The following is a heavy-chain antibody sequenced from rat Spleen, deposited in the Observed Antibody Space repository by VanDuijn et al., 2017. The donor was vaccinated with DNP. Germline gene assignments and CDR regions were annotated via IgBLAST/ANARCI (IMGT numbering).Heavy chain of an antibody. D-gene: IGHD5-1*01. J-gene: IGHJ2*01. Sequence: EVQLVETGGGLVQPGRSLKLSCVASGFTFSSYWMYWIRQAPGKGLEWVASINTVGVNTYYRDSVKGRFTISRGNAKNTQYLQMDSLRSEDTTTYFCATVVVTGSLDYWGQGVMVTVSS. CDR2: INTVGVNT. CDR3: ATVVVTGSLDY. V-gene: IGHV5-58*01. CDR1: GFTFSSYW.